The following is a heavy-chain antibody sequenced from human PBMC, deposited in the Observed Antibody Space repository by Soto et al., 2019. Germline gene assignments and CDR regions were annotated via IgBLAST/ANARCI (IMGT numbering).Heavy chain of an antibody. Sequence: PGGSLRLSCATSGFTFNSYYMSWVRQAPGRGLEWVANTKQDGSDKFYMDSVKGRFTISRDNSKNSVYLQMNSLTVEDTAVYYCATDSPFDYWGQGTLVTVPQ. V-gene: IGHV3-7*03. CDR1: GFTFNSYY. D-gene: IGHD4-4*01. CDR3: ATDSPFDY. CDR2: TKQDGSDK. J-gene: IGHJ4*02.